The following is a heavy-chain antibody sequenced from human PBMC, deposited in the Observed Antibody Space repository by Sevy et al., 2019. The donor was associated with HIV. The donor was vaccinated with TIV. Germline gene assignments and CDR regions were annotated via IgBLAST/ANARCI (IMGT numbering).Heavy chain of an antibody. CDR2: ISGSGGST. CDR1: GFTFSSYA. J-gene: IGHJ4*02. D-gene: IGHD5-18*01. CDR3: AKEESGYSYGYGIDY. V-gene: IGHV3-23*01. Sequence: GGSQRLSCAASGFTFSSYAMSWVRQAPGKGLEWVSAISGSGGSTYYADSVKGRFTISRDNSKNTLYLQMNSLRAEDTAVYYCAKEESGYSYGYGIDYWGQGTLVTVSS.